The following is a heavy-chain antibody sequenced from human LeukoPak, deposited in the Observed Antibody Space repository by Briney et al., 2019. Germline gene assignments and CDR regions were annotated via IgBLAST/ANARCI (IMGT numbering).Heavy chain of an antibody. D-gene: IGHD3-10*01. V-gene: IGHV5-10-1*01. J-gene: IGHJ4*02. Sequence: PGASLKISCKGSGSIFTSYWISWVRQLPGKGLEWMGRIDPSDSYTNYSPSFQGHVTISADKSISTAYLQWSSLKASDTAMYYCARGITMVRGVLTYYFDYWGQGTLVTVSS. CDR1: GSIFTSYW. CDR2: IDPSDSYT. CDR3: ARGITMVRGVLTYYFDY.